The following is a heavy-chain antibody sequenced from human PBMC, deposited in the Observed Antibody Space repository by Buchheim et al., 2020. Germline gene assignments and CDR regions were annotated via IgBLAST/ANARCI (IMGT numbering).Heavy chain of an antibody. V-gene: IGHV3-23*01. CDR2: ISGSGAHT. Sequence: EVQLLDSGGGLVQTGGSLRLSCAASGFTFSSYAMRWVRQAPGKGLEWVSAISGSGAHTYYADSVKGRFTISSDNSKNQLFLQMNSLRAEDTAVYYCAKGSAYGGREGYFDYWGQGTL. CDR3: AKGSAYGGREGYFDY. D-gene: IGHD4-23*01. J-gene: IGHJ4*02. CDR1: GFTFSSYA.